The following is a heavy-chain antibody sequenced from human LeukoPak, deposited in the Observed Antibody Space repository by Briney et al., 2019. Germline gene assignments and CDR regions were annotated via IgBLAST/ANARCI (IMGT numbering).Heavy chain of an antibody. D-gene: IGHD4-17*01. J-gene: IGHJ5*02. CDR3: IVFGDSNH. V-gene: IGHV3-53*01. CDR2: IHTSGDT. Sequence: GGSLRLSCAASGFTFSDYYMSWIRQAPGKGLEWVSAIHTSGDTCYADSVKGRFTISRDTSKNTLYLQINSLRVEDTAVYYCIVFGDSNHWGQGTLVTVSS. CDR1: GFTFSDYY.